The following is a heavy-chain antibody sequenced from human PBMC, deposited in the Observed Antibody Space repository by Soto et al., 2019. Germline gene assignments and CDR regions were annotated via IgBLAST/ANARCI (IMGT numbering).Heavy chain of an antibody. D-gene: IGHD1-7*01. Sequence: SETLSLTCTVSGGSISSSSCYWGWIRQPPGKGLEWIGSIYYSGSTYYNPSLKSRVTISVDTSKYQFSLKLSSVTAADTAVYYCARLRYNWNYPDYYYMDVWGKGTTVTVSS. V-gene: IGHV4-39*01. J-gene: IGHJ6*03. CDR3: ARLRYNWNYPDYYYMDV. CDR2: IYYSGST. CDR1: GGSISSSSCY.